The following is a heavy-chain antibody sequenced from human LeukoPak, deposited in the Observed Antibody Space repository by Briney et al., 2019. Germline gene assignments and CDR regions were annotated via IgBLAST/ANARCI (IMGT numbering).Heavy chain of an antibody. CDR3: ARLPELLNDPFDY. V-gene: IGHV4-39*01. Sequence: SETLSLTCTVSGGSINSNNHYWGWIRQPPGKGLEWIASVYYSGDTWYNPSLKSRVTISVDTSKNQFSLKVTSVTAADTSVYYCARLPELLNDPFDYWGQGTLVTVSS. J-gene: IGHJ4*02. D-gene: IGHD1-7*01. CDR1: GGSINSNNHY. CDR2: VYYSGDT.